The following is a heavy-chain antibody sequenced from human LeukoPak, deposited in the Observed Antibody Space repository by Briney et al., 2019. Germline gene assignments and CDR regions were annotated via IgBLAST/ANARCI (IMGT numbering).Heavy chain of an antibody. J-gene: IGHJ6*02. V-gene: IGHV1-46*01. CDR2: INPSGGST. D-gene: IGHD4-11*01. CDR1: GYTFTSYG. CDR3: AEAHGTVTNEDYYYGMDV. Sequence: ASVKVSCKASGYTFTSYGISWVRQAPGQGLEWMGIINPSGGSTSYAQKFQGRVTMTRDTSTSTVYMELSSLRSEDTAVYYCAEAHGTVTNEDYYYGMDVWGQGTTVTVSS.